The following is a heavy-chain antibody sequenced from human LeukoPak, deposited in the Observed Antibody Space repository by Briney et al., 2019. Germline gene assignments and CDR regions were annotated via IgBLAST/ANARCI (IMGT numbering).Heavy chain of an antibody. CDR1: GGSFSGYY. D-gene: IGHD3-22*01. J-gene: IGHJ4*02. Sequence: SETLSLTCAVYGGSFSGYYWSWIRQPPGKGLEWIGEINHSGSTNYNPSLKSRVTISADTSKNQFSLKLSSVTAADTAVYYCARGARWLLGPFDYWGQGTLVTVSS. V-gene: IGHV4-34*01. CDR2: INHSGST. CDR3: ARGARWLLGPFDY.